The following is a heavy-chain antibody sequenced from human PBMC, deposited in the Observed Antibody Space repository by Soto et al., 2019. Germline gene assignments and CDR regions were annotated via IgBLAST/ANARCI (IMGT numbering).Heavy chain of an antibody. D-gene: IGHD3-22*01. V-gene: IGHV4-34*01. CDR2: INHSGST. J-gene: IGHJ4*02. CDR1: GGSFSGYY. Sequence: SETLSLTCAVYGGSFSGYYWSWIRQPPGKGLEWIGEINHSGSTNYNPSLKSRVTISVDTSKNQFSLKLSSVTAADTAVYYCAREVKDSSGYYYDFDYWGQGTLVTVSS. CDR3: AREVKDSSGYYYDFDY.